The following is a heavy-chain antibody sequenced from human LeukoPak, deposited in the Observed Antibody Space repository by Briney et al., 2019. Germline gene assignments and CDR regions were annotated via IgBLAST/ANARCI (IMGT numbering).Heavy chain of an antibody. CDR3: AKVPYYYGGTSYLSDY. J-gene: IGHJ4*02. CDR1: GFTFSTYG. V-gene: IGHV3-30*02. D-gene: IGHD3-10*01. CDR2: IRYDGSNK. Sequence: PGGSLRLSCAASGFTFSTYGMHWVRQAPGKGLEWVAFIRYDGSNKYYADSVKGRFTISRDNSKNTLYLQMDSLRAEDTAVYYCAKVPYYYGGTSYLSDYWGQGTLVTVSP.